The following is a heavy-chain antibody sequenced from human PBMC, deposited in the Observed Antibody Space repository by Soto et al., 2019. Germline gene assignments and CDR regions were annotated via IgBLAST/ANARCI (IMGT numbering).Heavy chain of an antibody. CDR2: INPDSGGT. CDR3: ALLSNVDTAMVPYYYGMDV. D-gene: IGHD5-18*01. Sequence: ASVKVSCKASGHTFTGYYMHWVRQAPGQGLEWMGWINPDSGGTNYAQKFQGWVTMTRDTSISTAYMELSRLRSDDTAVYYCALLSNVDTAMVPYYYGMDVWGQGTTVTVSS. CDR1: GHTFTGYY. V-gene: IGHV1-2*04. J-gene: IGHJ6*02.